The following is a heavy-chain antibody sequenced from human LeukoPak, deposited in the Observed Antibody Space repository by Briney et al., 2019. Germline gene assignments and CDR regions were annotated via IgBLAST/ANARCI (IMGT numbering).Heavy chain of an antibody. J-gene: IGHJ4*02. CDR2: MYLSGTT. CDR1: GDSINSLDL. CDR3: ARGPTDGSIDY. D-gene: IGHD1-26*01. V-gene: IGHV4-4*02. Sequence: SGTLSLTCTVSGDSINSLDLWSWVRQPPGKGLEWIGEMYLSGTTHSNPSVKSRVTISIDKSKNQFFLNLSSVTAADTAVYYCARGPTDGSIDYWGQGTLVTVSS.